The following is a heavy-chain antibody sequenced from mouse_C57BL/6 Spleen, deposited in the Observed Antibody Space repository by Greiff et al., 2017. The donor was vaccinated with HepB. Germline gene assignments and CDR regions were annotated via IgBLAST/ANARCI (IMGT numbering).Heavy chain of an antibody. CDR3: LYSWFAY. Sequence: VQLQQPGAELVRPGSSVKLSCKASGYTFTSYWMDWVKQRPGQGLAWIGNIYPSDSETHYNQKFKDKATLTVDKSSSTAYMQLSSLTSEDSAVYYCLYSWFAYWGQGTLVTVSA. D-gene: IGHD1-3*01. CDR1: GYTFTSYW. V-gene: IGHV1-61*01. CDR2: IYPSDSET. J-gene: IGHJ3*01.